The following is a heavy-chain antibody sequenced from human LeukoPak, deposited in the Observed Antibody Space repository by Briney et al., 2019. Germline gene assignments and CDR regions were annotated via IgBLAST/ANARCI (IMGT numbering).Heavy chain of an antibody. J-gene: IGHJ6*02. CDR1: GYTFTSYG. CDR3: VRGNSGWYDYYYYGMDV. D-gene: IGHD6-19*01. V-gene: IGHV1-18*01. Sequence: ASVKVSCKASGYTFTSYGISWVRQAPGQGLEWMGWISAYNGNTNYAQKLQGRVTMTTDTSTSTAYMELRSLRSDDTAVYYCVRGNSGWYDYYYYGMDVWGQGTTVTVSS. CDR2: ISAYNGNT.